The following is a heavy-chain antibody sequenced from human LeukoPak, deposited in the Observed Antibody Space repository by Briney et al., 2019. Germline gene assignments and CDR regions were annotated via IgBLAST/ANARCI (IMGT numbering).Heavy chain of an antibody. CDR3: AKEWGFLVETHMDRFDY. CDR1: GFTFSSFW. J-gene: IGHJ4*02. CDR2: IKDDGSDK. D-gene: IGHD5-18*01. V-gene: IGHV3-7*01. Sequence: PGGSLRLSCTASGFTFSSFWMSWVRQAPGKGLEWVANIKDDGSDKHYVDSVRGRFTISRDNAKNSLYLQMNSLRAEDTAVYYCAKEWGFLVETHMDRFDYWGQGTLVTVSS.